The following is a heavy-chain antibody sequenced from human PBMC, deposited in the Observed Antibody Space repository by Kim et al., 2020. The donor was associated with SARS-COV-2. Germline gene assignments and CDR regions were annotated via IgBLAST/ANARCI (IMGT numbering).Heavy chain of an antibody. Sequence: GGSLRLSCAASGFTFSNYCMHWVRQAPGKGLIWVSRITGDGSSTSCADSVKGRFTISRDNSKNTLYLQMSSLRAEDTAVYYCARGRYDTSGYYSQWCQGTRVTVSS. J-gene: IGHJ4*02. CDR2: ITGDGSST. V-gene: IGHV3-74*01. D-gene: IGHD3-22*01. CDR3: ARGRYDTSGYYSQ. CDR1: GFTFSNYC.